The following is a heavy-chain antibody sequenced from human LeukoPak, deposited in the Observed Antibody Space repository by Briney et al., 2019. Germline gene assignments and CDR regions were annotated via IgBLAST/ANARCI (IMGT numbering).Heavy chain of an antibody. D-gene: IGHD2-2*01. CDR2: INHSGST. J-gene: IGHJ5*02. V-gene: IGHV4-34*01. CDR3: ARGSTRPNWFDP. Sequence: PSETLSLTCAVYGGSFSGYYWSWIRQPPGKGLEWIGEINHSGSTNYNPSLKSRVTISVDTSKNQFSQKLSSVTAADTAVYYCARGSTRPNWFDPWGQGTLVTVSS. CDR1: GGSFSGYY.